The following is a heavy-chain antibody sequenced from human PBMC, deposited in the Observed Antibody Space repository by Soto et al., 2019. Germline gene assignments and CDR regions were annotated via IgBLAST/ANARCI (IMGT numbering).Heavy chain of an antibody. CDR1: GFTFSSYA. V-gene: IGHV3-23*01. J-gene: IGHJ4*02. Sequence: GGSLRLSCAASGFTFSSYAMSWVRQAPGKGLEWVSAISGSGGSTYYADSVKGRFTISRDNSKNTLYLQMSSLRAEDTAVYYCAKDPWLEQQLVRFDYWGQGTLVTVSS. CDR3: AKDPWLEQQLVRFDY. D-gene: IGHD6-13*01. CDR2: ISGSGGST.